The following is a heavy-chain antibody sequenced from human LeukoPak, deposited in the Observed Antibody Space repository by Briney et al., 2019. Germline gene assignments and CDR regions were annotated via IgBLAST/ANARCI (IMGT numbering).Heavy chain of an antibody. CDR1: GYTFTSYY. CDR3: ARGRTFGVVIITPNWFDP. Sequence: ASVNVSCKASGYTFTSYYMHWVRQAPGQGLEWMGIINPSGGSTSYAQKFQGRVTMTRDTSTSTVYTELSSLRSEDTAVYYCARGRTFGVVIITPNWFDPWGQGTLVTVSS. V-gene: IGHV1-46*01. J-gene: IGHJ5*02. D-gene: IGHD3-3*01. CDR2: INPSGGST.